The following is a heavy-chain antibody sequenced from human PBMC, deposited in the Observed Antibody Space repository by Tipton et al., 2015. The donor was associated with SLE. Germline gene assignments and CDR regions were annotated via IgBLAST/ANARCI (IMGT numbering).Heavy chain of an antibody. CDR3: ARVSHHYDSSGYLWVYYFDY. V-gene: IGHV4-59*01. Sequence: TLSLTCTVSGGSISSYYWSWIRQPPGKGLEWIGYIYTSGSTNYNPSLKSRVTISVDTSKNQFSLKLSSVTAADTAVYYCARVSHHYDSSGYLWVYYFDYWGQGTLVTVSS. D-gene: IGHD3-22*01. J-gene: IGHJ4*02. CDR1: GGSISSYY. CDR2: IYTSGST.